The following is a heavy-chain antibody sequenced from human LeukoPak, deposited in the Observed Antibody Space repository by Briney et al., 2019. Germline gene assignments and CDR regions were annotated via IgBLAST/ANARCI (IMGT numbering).Heavy chain of an antibody. Sequence: ASVKVSCKASGYTFTSYGISWVRQAPGQGLEWMGWISAYNGNTNYAQKLQGRVTMTTDTSTSTAYMELRSLRSDDTAVYYCAKEKGGSYLTDAFDIWGQGTMVTVSS. D-gene: IGHD1-26*01. J-gene: IGHJ3*02. CDR2: ISAYNGNT. CDR1: GYTFTSYG. CDR3: AKEKGGSYLTDAFDI. V-gene: IGHV1-18*01.